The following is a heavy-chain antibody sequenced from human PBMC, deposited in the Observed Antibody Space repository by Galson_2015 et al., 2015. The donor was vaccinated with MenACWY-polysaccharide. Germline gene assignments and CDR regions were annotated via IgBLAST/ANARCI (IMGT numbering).Heavy chain of an antibody. Sequence: SLRLSCAASGVTFSSYAMSWVRQAPGKGLEWVSGVSASGGRTVYTDSAKGRFTMSRDNSKRSLYLQMNSLRAEDTAVYYCAKDTGPGEYAYSWGTFDIWGRGTMVSVSS. J-gene: IGHJ3*02. V-gene: IGHV3-23*01. CDR1: GVTFSSYA. D-gene: IGHD3-10*01. CDR3: AKDTGPGEYAYSWGTFDI. CDR2: VSASGGRT.